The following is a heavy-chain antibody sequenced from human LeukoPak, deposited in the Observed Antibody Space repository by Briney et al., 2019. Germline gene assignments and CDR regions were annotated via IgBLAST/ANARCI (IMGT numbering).Heavy chain of an antibody. CDR1: GFTFSNAY. J-gene: IGHJ4*02. V-gene: IGHV3-15*01. CDR3: TTVYHNAHNDIGH. Sequence: GGSLRLSCAASGFTFSNAYMSWVRQAPGKGLEWVGHIKNKAHGATTDYAAPVKGRFTISRDDSKNTLYLQMNSLKTEDTAVYYCTTVYHNAHNDIGHWGQGTLVTVSS. D-gene: IGHD3-9*01. CDR2: IKNKAHGATT.